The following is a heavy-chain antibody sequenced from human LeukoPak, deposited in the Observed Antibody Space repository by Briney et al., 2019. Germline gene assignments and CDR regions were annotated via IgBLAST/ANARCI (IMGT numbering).Heavy chain of an antibody. Sequence: GGSLRLSCAASGFTFSSYATHWVRQAPGKGLEWVAVISYDGSNKYYADSVKGRFTISRDNSKNTLCLQMNSLRAEDTAVYYCAREFDAFDIWGQGTMVTVSS. J-gene: IGHJ3*02. CDR1: GFTFSSYA. V-gene: IGHV3-30-3*01. CDR2: ISYDGSNK. CDR3: AREFDAFDI.